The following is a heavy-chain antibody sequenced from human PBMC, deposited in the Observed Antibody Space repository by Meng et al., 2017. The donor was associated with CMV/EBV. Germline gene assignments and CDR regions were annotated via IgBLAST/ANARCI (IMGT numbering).Heavy chain of an antibody. CDR1: GFSVSLKY. D-gene: IGHD5-18*01. CDR2: FYSTGPT. J-gene: IGHJ4*02. CDR3: ARAPGRYNNYFDS. V-gene: IGHV3-53*01. Sequence: GESLKISCAASGFSVSLKYISRVRQAPGKGLEWVSVFYSTGPTYYADSVKGRFTISRDTSKNLVYLQMTGLRADDTAVYYCARAPGRYNNYFDSWGQGTLVTVSS.